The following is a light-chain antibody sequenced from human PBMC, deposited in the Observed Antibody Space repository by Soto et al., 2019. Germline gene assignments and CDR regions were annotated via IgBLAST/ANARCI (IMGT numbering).Light chain of an antibody. CDR3: LQAYSHPHT. CDR2: AAS. CDR1: QDIQND. J-gene: IGKJ3*01. Sequence: PSSLGASVGDRVTITCRASQDIQNDLGWYQQKPGKAPELLIFAASRLQVGVPSRFSGSGSVTAVYLPISRLQPEDFAPYYSLQAYSHPHTFGPGTTVD. V-gene: IGKV1-6*01.